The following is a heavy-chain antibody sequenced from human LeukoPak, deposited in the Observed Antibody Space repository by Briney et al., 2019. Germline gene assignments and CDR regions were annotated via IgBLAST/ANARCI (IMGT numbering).Heavy chain of an antibody. CDR3: ARETSLMGYASGLGFNY. CDR2: IYDSGNT. Sequence: SETLSLTCTVSGGSISSWYWSWIRQPPGKELEWIGYIYDSGNTNYNPSLKSRVTISIDTYKNQFSLKLTSVTAADTATYYCARETSLMGYASGLGFNYWGQGILVTVSS. V-gene: IGHV4-59*01. CDR1: GGSISSWY. J-gene: IGHJ4*02. D-gene: IGHD6-19*01.